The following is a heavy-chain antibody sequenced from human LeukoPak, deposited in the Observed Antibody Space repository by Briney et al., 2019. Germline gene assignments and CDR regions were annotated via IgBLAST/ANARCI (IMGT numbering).Heavy chain of an antibody. CDR3: ARWEGNGYYFDD. Sequence: GGSLRLSCAASGFTFSNYWMSWIRQAPGKGLEWVANIRQDGGEEYHVDSVKGRFAISRDNAKNSPYLQMNSLRAEDTVVYYCARWEGNGYYFDDRGQGALVTVSS. V-gene: IGHV3-7*01. J-gene: IGHJ4*02. CDR2: IRQDGGEE. CDR1: GFTFSNYW. D-gene: IGHD3-22*01.